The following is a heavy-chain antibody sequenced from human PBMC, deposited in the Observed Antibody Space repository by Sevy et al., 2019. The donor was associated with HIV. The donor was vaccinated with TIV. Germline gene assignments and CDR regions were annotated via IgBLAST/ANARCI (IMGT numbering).Heavy chain of an antibody. Sequence: ASVKVSCRASGYTFTDYYIHWLRQAPGQGPEWMGWIDPNGGGTYHAQDFQGRLTITRDTSISTVYKDLSRLTSDDTAVYFCARGPSHGGFDSWGQGTRVTVSS. CDR1: GYTFTDYY. J-gene: IGHJ4*02. D-gene: IGHD3-16*01. CDR2: IDPNGGGT. V-gene: IGHV1-2*02. CDR3: ARGPSHGGFDS.